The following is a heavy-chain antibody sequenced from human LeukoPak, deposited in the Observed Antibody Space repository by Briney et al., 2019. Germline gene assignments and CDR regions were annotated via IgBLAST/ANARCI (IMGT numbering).Heavy chain of an antibody. J-gene: IGHJ1*01. CDR2: INHSGST. Sequence: SETLSLTCGVNGGSFSGYYWSWIRQPPGKGLEWIGEINHSGSTNYNTSLKSRVTISVDTSKNQFSLKLSSVTAADTAVYYCARQYSSGWYKGYFQYWGQGTLVTVSS. CDR1: GGSFSGYY. CDR3: ARQYSSGWYKGYFQY. D-gene: IGHD6-19*01. V-gene: IGHV4-34*01.